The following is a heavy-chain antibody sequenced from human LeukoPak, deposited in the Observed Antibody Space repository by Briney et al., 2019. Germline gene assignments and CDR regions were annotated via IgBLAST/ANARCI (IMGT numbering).Heavy chain of an antibody. CDR2: IWYDGSNK. Sequence: GGSLRLSCAASGFTFSSYGMHWVRQAPGKGLEWVAVIWYDGSNKYYADSVKGRFTISRDNSKNTLYLQMNSLRAEDTAVYYCAKDGHDILTGYYSYYYYGVDVWGQGTTVTVS. V-gene: IGHV3-33*06. CDR1: GFTFSSYG. D-gene: IGHD3-9*01. J-gene: IGHJ6*02. CDR3: AKDGHDILTGYYSYYYYGVDV.